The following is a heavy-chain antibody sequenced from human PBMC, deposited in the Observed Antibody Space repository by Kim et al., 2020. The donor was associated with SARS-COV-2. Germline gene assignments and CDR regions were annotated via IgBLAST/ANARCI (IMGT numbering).Heavy chain of an antibody. Sequence: GGSLRLSCAASGFTFSSYAMSWGRKAPGKGMGWESAISGSGGSTYYADSLKNRLAITRENSKNKLYLQMHSLGAEDTTAEYYAKNSGSGSDNGYFDYWG. D-gene: IGHD3-10*01. CDR3: AKNSGSGSDNGYFDY. V-gene: IGHV3-23*01. CDR1: GFTFSSYA. J-gene: IGHJ4*01. CDR2: ISGSGGST.